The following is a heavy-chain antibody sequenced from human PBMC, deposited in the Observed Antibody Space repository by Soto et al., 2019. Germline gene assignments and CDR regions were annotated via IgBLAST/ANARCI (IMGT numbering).Heavy chain of an antibody. J-gene: IGHJ4*02. Sequence: EVQLEESGGDLVEPGGSLRLTCVASGFIFRNTWMTWVRQAPGKGLEWVGRIKSNSDGATTGYAAPVKGRFSISRDDSKNTLYLEINSLKTEDTGVYYCTTEAYCTSSNCPGAFDNWGQGTLVIVSS. CDR2: IKSNSDGATT. CDR3: TTEAYCTSSNCPGAFDN. CDR1: GFIFRNTW. V-gene: IGHV3-15*01. D-gene: IGHD2-2*01.